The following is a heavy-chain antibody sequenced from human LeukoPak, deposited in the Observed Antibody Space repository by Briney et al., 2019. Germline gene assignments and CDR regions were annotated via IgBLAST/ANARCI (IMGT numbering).Heavy chain of an antibody. D-gene: IGHD6-19*01. V-gene: IGHV3-21*01. CDR3: ARDGGWYAEAFDI. J-gene: IGHJ3*02. Sequence: KPGGSLRLSCAASGFTFSSYSMNWVRQAPGKGLEWVSSISSSSSYIYYADSVKGRFTISRDNAKNSLYLQMNSLRAEDTAVYYCARDGGWYAEAFDIWGQGTMVTVSS. CDR2: ISSSSSYI. CDR1: GFTFSSYS.